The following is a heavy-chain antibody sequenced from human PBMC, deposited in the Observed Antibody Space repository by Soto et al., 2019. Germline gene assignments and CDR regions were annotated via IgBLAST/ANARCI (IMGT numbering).Heavy chain of an antibody. J-gene: IGHJ6*02. CDR3: AKSRDGYSCDYYYGMDV. Sequence: QVQLVESGGGVVQPGRSLRLSCAAPGFTFSNYGMHWVRQAPGKGLEWVALILHDGSNEYYADSVKGRFTISRDKSKNTLYLQMNSLRGYDTAVYYCAKSRDGYSCDYYYGMDVWGQVTTVSVSS. D-gene: IGHD4-4*01. CDR1: GFTFSNYG. CDR2: ILHDGSNE. V-gene: IGHV3-30*18.